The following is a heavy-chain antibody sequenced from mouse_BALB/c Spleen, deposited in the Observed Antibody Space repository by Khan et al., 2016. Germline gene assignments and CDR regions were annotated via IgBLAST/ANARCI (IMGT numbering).Heavy chain of an antibody. CDR2: INPSTGYT. D-gene: IGHD2-1*01. Sequence: VQLQESGAELAKPGASVKMSCKASGYTFTSYWMHWVKQRPGQGLEWIGYINPSTGYTEYNQKFKDKATLTADKSSSTAYMQLSSLTSEDSAVYYCARRGNSDFDYEGQGTTLTVSS. V-gene: IGHV1-7*01. J-gene: IGHJ2*01. CDR3: ARRGNSDFDY. CDR1: GYTFTSYW.